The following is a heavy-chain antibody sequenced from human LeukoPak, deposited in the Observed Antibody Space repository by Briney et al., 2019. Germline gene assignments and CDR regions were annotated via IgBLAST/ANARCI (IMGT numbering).Heavy chain of an antibody. V-gene: IGHV1-46*01. CDR3: ARDRNANDY. D-gene: IGHD4-11*01. Sequence: GASVKVSCKASGYTFTGYYIHWVRQAPGQGLEWMGRINPSSGSTSYAQKFQGRVTMTRDTSTSTVYMDLSSLRSEDTAVYYCARDRNANDYWGQGTLVTVSS. J-gene: IGHJ4*02. CDR2: INPSSGST. CDR1: GYTFTGYY.